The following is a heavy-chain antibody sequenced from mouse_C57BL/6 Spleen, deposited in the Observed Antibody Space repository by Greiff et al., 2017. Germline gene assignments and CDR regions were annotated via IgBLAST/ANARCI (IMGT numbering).Heavy chain of an antibody. V-gene: IGHV5-17*01. CDR2: ISSGSSTI. J-gene: IGHJ2*01. D-gene: IGHD1-1*01. Sequence: VQLKESGGGLVKPGGSLKLSCAASGFTFSDYGMHWVRQAPEKGLEWVAYISSGSSTIYYADTVKGRFTISRDNAKNTLFLQMTSLRSEDTAMYYCARQDTTVEYYFDYWGQGTTLTVSS. CDR3: ARQDTTVEYYFDY. CDR1: GFTFSDYG.